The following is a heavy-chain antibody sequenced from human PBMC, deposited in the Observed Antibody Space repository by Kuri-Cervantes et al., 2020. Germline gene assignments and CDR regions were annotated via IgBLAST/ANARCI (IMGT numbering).Heavy chain of an antibody. J-gene: IGHJ5*02. CDR1: GGSFSGYY. Sequence: SETLSLTCAVYGGSFSGYYWSWIRQPPGKGLEWIGEINHSGSTNYNPSLKSRVTISVDTSKNQFSLKLSSVTAADTAVYYCARNTIWFGELARFDPWGQGTLVTVSS. CDR2: INHSGST. V-gene: IGHV4-34*01. CDR3: ARNTIWFGELARFDP. D-gene: IGHD3-10*01.